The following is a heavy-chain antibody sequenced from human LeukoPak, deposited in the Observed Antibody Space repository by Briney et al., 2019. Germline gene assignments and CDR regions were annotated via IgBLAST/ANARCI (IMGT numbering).Heavy chain of an antibody. Sequence: PGGSLRLSCAVSGFTFRTAWMNWVRQAPGKGLEWVANLNADGRDERHVDSVKGRFSVSRDNGQNTVYLQKNSLRVDDTGIYFCLAWASPTPYWGPGTTVAVSS. J-gene: IGHJ1*01. V-gene: IGHV3-7*02. CDR3: LAWASPTPY. CDR1: GFTFRTAW. D-gene: IGHD1-26*01. CDR2: LNADGRDE.